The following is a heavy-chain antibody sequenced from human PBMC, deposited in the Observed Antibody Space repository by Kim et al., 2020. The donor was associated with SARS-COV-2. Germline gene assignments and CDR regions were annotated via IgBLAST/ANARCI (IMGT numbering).Heavy chain of an antibody. CDR3: ARERKNYDYVWGTSYYYYYMDV. V-gene: IGHV1-46*01. J-gene: IGHJ6*03. Sequence: ASVKVSCKASGYTFTSYYMHWVRHAPGQGLEWMGIINPSGGSTSYAQKFQGRVTMTRDTSTSTVYMKLSSLRSEDTAVYYCARERKNYDYVWGTSYYYYYMDVWGKGTTVTVSS. CDR1: GYTFTSYY. CDR2: INPSGGST. D-gene: IGHD3-16*01.